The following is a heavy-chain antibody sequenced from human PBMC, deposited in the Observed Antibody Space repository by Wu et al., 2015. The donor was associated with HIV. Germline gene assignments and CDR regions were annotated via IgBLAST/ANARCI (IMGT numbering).Heavy chain of an antibody. V-gene: IGHV1-69*13. CDR1: GGTFSSYA. J-gene: IGHJ3*02. CDR3: ARGASFSSGYYHGIAFDI. CDR2: IIPIFGTA. Sequence: QVQLVQSGAEVKKPGSSVKVSCKASGGTFSSYAISWVRQAPGQGLEWMGRIIPIFGTANYAQKFQGRVTITADESTSTAYMELSSLRSEDTAVYYCARGASFSSGYYHGIAFDIWGQGTMVTVSS. D-gene: IGHD3-22*01.